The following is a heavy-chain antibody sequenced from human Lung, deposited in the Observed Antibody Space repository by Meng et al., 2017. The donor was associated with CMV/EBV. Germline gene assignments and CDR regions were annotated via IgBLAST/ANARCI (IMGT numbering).Heavy chain of an antibody. CDR1: GYTFTSYG. V-gene: IGHV1-18*01. J-gene: IGHJ4*02. CDR2: ISVNSGKT. Sequence: ASXXVSCKASGYTFTSYGISWVRQAPGQGLEWMGWISVNSGKTTYAQKVQGRINMTTDTSTSTAYMELRSLRSGDTAVYYCVRGGWSPGYWGQGTLVTVSS. CDR3: VRGGWSPGY. D-gene: IGHD6-19*01.